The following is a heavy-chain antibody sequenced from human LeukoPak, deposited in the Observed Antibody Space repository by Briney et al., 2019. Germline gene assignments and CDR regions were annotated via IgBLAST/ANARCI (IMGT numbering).Heavy chain of an antibody. Sequence: PSETLSLTCTASGGSISSYFWNWIRQPPGQRLQWIGYISNTGITKYNPSLKSRVIISADTSKNQFSLILNSVTTADTAVYYCAKASVTTAVLFDSWGQGTLVAVSS. D-gene: IGHD4-23*01. CDR2: ISNTGIT. CDR1: GGSISSYF. V-gene: IGHV4-59*01. CDR3: AKASVTTAVLFDS. J-gene: IGHJ4*02.